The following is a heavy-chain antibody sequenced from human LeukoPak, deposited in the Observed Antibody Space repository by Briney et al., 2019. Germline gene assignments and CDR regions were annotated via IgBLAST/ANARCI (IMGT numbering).Heavy chain of an antibody. J-gene: IGHJ4*02. CDR1: GFTFSSYS. CDR2: ISSSSSYI. Sequence: GGSLRLSCAASGFTFSSYSMNWVRQAPGKGLEWVSSISSSSSYIYYADSVKGRFTISRDNAKNSLYLQMNSLRAEDTAVYCCASNKGYDSSGYYYAKAPFDYWGQGTLVTVSS. V-gene: IGHV3-21*01. CDR3: ASNKGYDSSGYYYAKAPFDY. D-gene: IGHD3-22*01.